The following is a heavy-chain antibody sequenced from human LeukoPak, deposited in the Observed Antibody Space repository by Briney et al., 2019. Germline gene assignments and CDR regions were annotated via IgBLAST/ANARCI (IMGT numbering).Heavy chain of an antibody. CDR1: GYTFTSYY. Sequence: ASVKVSCKASGYTFTSYYMHWVRQAPGQGLEWMGIINPSGGSTSYAQKFQGRVTMTRDMSTSTAYMELRSLRSDDTAVYYCARERYYGSGSPLDDYWGQGTLVTVSS. J-gene: IGHJ4*02. CDR3: ARERYYGSGSPLDDY. D-gene: IGHD3-10*01. CDR2: INPSGGST. V-gene: IGHV1-46*01.